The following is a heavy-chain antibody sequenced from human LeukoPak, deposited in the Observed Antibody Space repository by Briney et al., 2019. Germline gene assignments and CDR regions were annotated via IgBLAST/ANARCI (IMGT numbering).Heavy chain of an antibody. CDR1: GFTFGDYV. D-gene: IGHD3-10*01. CDR2: IRSKAYGGTT. Sequence: GGSLRLSCTASGFTFGDYVMSWVRLAPGKGLEWVGFIRSKAYGGTTEYAASVKGRFTISRDDSKSIAYLQMNILKTEDTAVYYCSRGYYYGSGTPVWFDPWGQGTLVTVSS. CDR3: SRGYYYGSGTPVWFDP. V-gene: IGHV3-49*04. J-gene: IGHJ5*02.